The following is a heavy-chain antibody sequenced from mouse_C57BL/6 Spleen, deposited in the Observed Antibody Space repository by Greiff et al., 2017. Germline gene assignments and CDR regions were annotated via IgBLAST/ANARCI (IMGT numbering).Heavy chain of an antibody. Sequence: QVQLQQSDAELVKPGASVKISCKVSGYTFTDHTIHWMKQRPEQGLEWIGYIYPRDGSTKYNEKFKGKATLTADKSSSTAYMQLNSLTSEDSAVYFCARRRTKYYGSSFYFDYWGQGTTLTVAS. D-gene: IGHD1-1*01. CDR3: ARRRTKYYGSSFYFDY. CDR1: GYTFTDHT. J-gene: IGHJ2*01. V-gene: IGHV1-78*01. CDR2: IYPRDGST.